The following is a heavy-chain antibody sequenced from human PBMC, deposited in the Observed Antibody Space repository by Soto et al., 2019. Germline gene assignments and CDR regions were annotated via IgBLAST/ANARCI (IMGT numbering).Heavy chain of an antibody. J-gene: IGHJ3*02. Sequence: ASVKVSCKASGYTFTSYAMHWVRQAPGKGLEWMGGFDPEDGETIYAQKFQGRVTMTEDTSTDTAYMELSSLRSEDTAVYYCATVHGVPDAFDIWGQGTMVTVSS. D-gene: IGHD3-16*01. CDR3: ATVHGVPDAFDI. V-gene: IGHV1-24*01. CDR2: FDPEDGET. CDR1: GYTFTSYA.